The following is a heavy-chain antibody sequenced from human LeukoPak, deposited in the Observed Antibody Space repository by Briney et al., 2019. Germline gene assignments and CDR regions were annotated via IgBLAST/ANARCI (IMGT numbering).Heavy chain of an antibody. CDR2: INHSGST. CDR3: AREVVVILIDAFDI. V-gene: IGHV4-34*01. J-gene: IGHJ3*02. CDR1: GGSFSGYY. Sequence: PSETLSLTCAVYGGSFSGYYWSWIRQPPGKGLEWIGEINHSGSTNYNPSLKSRVTISVDTSKNQFSLKLSSVTAADTAVYYCAREVVVILIDAFDIWGQGTMVTVSA. D-gene: IGHD3-22*01.